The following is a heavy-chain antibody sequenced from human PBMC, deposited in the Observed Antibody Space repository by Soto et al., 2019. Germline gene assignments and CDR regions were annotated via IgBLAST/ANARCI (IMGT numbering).Heavy chain of an antibody. CDR3: AKDARVRGVIISLDV. Sequence: QVQLVESGGGVVQPGRSLRVSCAASGFTFSSYGMHWVRQAPGKGLEWVARISYDGTTKYYADSVKGRFTLSRDNSKNTLYLEMNSLRAEDTAVYYCAKDARVRGVIISLDVWGQGTTVTVSS. CDR1: GFTFSSYG. J-gene: IGHJ6*02. D-gene: IGHD3-10*01. V-gene: IGHV3-30*18. CDR2: ISYDGTTK.